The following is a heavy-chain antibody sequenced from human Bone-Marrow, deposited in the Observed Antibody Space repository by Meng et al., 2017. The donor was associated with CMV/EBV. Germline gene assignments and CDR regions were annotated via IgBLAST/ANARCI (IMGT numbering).Heavy chain of an antibody. D-gene: IGHD2-2*01. V-gene: IGHV3-11*01. CDR2: ISGSGSTI. CDR3: ARRESYQQGYGMDV. J-gene: IGHJ6*02. Sequence: GGSLRLSCAASGFTFSDHYMSWIRQAPGKGPEWLSYISGSGSTIYYADSVKGRFTISRDNAKNSLSLQMNSLRAEDTAVYYCARRESYQQGYGMDVWGQGTTVTVSS. CDR1: GFTFSDHY.